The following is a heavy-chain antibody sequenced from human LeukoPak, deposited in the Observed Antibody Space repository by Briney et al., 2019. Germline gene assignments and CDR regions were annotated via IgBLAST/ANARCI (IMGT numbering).Heavy chain of an antibody. D-gene: IGHD5-18*01. CDR2: ISYDGSNK. Sequence: GGSLRLSCAASGFIFSNYGMHWVRQAPGKGLEWVAVISYDGSNKYYADSVKGRFTISRDNAKNTLYLQMNSLRAEDTAVYYCARVVDTHFDYWGQGTLVTVSS. V-gene: IGHV3-30*03. CDR1: GFIFSNYG. J-gene: IGHJ4*02. CDR3: ARVVDTHFDY.